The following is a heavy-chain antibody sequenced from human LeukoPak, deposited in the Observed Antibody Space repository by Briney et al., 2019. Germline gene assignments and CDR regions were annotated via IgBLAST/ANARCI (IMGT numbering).Heavy chain of an antibody. J-gene: IGHJ4*02. CDR3: GRGSPPLPTLTIN. CDR2: ISSSSSYI. Sequence: GGSLRLSCAASGFTFSSYSMNWVRQAPGKGLEWVSSISSSSSYIYYADSVKGRFTISRDNAKNSLYLQMNSLRAEDTAVYYCGRGSPPLPTLTINGGQGTLATVYS. CDR1: GFTFSSYS. D-gene: IGHD4-11*01. V-gene: IGHV3-21*01.